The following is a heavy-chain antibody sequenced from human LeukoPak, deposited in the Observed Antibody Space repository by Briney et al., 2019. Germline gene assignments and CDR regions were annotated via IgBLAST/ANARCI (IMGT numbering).Heavy chain of an antibody. J-gene: IGHJ4*02. Sequence: SETLSLTCTVSGGSISSYYWSWIRQPPGKGLEWIGYIYYSGTTNYNPSLKSRVTISVDTSKNQFSLKLSSVIAADTAVYYCARGVYIAAAQYGYWGQGTLVTVSS. V-gene: IGHV4-59*01. CDR1: GGSISSYY. CDR3: ARGVYIAAAQYGY. CDR2: IYYSGTT. D-gene: IGHD6-13*01.